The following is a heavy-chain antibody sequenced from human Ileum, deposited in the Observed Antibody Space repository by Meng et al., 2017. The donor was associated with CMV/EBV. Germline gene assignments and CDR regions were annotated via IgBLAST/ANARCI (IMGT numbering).Heavy chain of an antibody. Sequence: FGSYAMRWVRPAPGKGLEWVSAISGSGGSTYYADSVKGRFTISRDNSKNTLYLQMNSLRAEDTAVYYCAKDLGYYDSSGYYTLFDYWGQGTLVTVSS. D-gene: IGHD3-22*01. CDR2: ISGSGGST. J-gene: IGHJ4*02. CDR3: AKDLGYYDSSGYYTLFDY. V-gene: IGHV3-23*01. CDR1: FGSYA.